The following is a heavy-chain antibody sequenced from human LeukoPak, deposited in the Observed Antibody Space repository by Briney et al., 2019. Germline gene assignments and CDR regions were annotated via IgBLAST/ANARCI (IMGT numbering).Heavy chain of an antibody. Sequence: SETLSLTCTVSGGSISSYYWSWIRQPAGKGLEWIGRIYTSGSTNYNPSLKGRVTMSVDTSKNQFSLRLSSVTAADTAVYYCARHSHVGASFGAFDIWGQGTMVTVSS. D-gene: IGHD1-26*01. CDR2: IYTSGST. CDR1: GGSISSYY. CDR3: ARHSHVGASFGAFDI. V-gene: IGHV4-4*07. J-gene: IGHJ3*02.